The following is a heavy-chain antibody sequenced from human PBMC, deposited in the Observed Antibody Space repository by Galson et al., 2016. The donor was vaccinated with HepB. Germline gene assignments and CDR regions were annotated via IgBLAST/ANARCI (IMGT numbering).Heavy chain of an antibody. D-gene: IGHD3-16*01. CDR1: KFTFSAYA. CDR3: ARDLAVWGTTPRHDY. J-gene: IGHJ4*02. CDR2: ISYDGNKR. V-gene: IGHV3-30-3*01. Sequence: SLRLSCAASKFTFSAYAMHWVRQAPGKGLEWVAFISYDGNKRYYADSVNGRFTISRDDSENTLFLQMSSLRPDDTAMYYCARDLAVWGTTPRHDYWGQGTLVTVSS.